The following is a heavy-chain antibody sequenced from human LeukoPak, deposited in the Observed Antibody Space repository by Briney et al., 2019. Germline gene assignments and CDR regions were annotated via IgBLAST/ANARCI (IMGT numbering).Heavy chain of an antibody. CDR1: GGSITNYY. CDR2: IYYSGST. CDR3: ARDIEMATINY. D-gene: IGHD5-24*01. Sequence: SETLSLTCTVSGGSITNYYWSWIRQPPGEELEWIGYIYYSGSTYYNPSLKSRVTISVDTSKNQFSLKLSSVTAADTAVYYCARDIEMATINYWGQGTLVTVSS. J-gene: IGHJ4*02. V-gene: IGHV4-59*12.